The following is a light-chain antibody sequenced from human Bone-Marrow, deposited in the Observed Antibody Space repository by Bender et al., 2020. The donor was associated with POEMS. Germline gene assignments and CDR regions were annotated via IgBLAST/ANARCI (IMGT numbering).Light chain of an antibody. J-gene: IGLJ2*01. Sequence: QSALTKPASVSGSPGQSINISCTKTSSDIFYNNYVSWYQQHPGKAPRLIIYEVNKRPSGVSDRFSGSKSGNTASLTISSLQAEDEADYYCSSYASSNNVAFGGGTKLTVL. CDR3: SSYASSNNVA. V-gene: IGLV2-14*01. CDR1: SSDIFYNNY. CDR2: EVN.